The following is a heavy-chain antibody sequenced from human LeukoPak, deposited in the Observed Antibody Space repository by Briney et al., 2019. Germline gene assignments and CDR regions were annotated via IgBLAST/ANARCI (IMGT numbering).Heavy chain of an antibody. Sequence: GGSLRLSCAASGFPFSSHWLSWFRQSPGKGLEWVAHINQDGSEKYYVDSVKGRFTISRDNARNSQYLQMNSLRAEDTAVYYCARSTRLPGIAAAGTRHYYYGMDVWGQGTTVTVSS. D-gene: IGHD6-13*01. CDR1: GFPFSSHW. J-gene: IGHJ6*02. CDR2: INQDGSEK. CDR3: ARSTRLPGIAAAGTRHYYYGMDV. V-gene: IGHV3-7*01.